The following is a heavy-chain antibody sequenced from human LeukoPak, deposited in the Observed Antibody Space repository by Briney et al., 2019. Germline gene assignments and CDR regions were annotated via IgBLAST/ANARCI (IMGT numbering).Heavy chain of an antibody. CDR1: GGSISSHY. CDR3: ARASTLYSLGKYYYYMDV. D-gene: IGHD1-26*01. V-gene: IGHV4-59*11. CDR2: IYYSGST. Sequence: SETLSLTCTVSGGSISSHYWSWIRQPPGKGLEWIGYIYYSGSTNYNPSLKSRVTISVDTSKNQFSLKLSSVTAADRAVYYCARASTLYSLGKYYYYMDVWGKGTTVTVSS. J-gene: IGHJ6*03.